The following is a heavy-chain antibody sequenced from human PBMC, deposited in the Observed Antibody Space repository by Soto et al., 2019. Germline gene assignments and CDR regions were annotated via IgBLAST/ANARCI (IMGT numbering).Heavy chain of an antibody. V-gene: IGHV3-23*01. CDR1: GFTFSSYA. Sequence: GGSLRLSCAASGFTFSSYAMSWVRQAPGKGLEWVSAISGSGGSTYYADSVKGRFTISRDNSKNTLYLQMNSLRAEDTAVYYCAKDKIAAAGANEYFQHWGQGTLVTVSS. CDR3: AKDKIAAAGANEYFQH. D-gene: IGHD6-13*01. CDR2: ISGSGGST. J-gene: IGHJ1*01.